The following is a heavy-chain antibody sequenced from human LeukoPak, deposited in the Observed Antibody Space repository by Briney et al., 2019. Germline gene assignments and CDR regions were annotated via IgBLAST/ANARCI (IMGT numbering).Heavy chain of an antibody. D-gene: IGHD3-22*01. CDR2: IYYSGST. J-gene: IGHJ4*02. Sequence: SETLSLTCTVSGGSISTGGYYWSWIRQHPGKGLEWIAYIYYSGSTYYNPSLKSRVTISVDTSKSQFSLKLSSVTAADTAVYYCARFHTSGYYRHFDFWGQGTLVTVSP. CDR1: GGSISTGGYY. CDR3: ARFHTSGYYRHFDF. V-gene: IGHV4-31*03.